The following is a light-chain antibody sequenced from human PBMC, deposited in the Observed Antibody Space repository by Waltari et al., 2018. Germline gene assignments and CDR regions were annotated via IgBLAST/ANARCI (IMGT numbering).Light chain of an antibody. J-gene: IGLJ3*02. CDR3: QTWCTGIHSV. V-gene: IGLV4-69*01. Sequence: QLVLTQSPTASASLGASVKLTGTLSSGHSSYAIAWHQQQPEKGPRYLMKLNSDGSHSKGDGTPDRFSGSSSGAERYLTISSLQSEDEADYYCQTWCTGIHSVFGGGNKLTVL. CDR2: LNSDGSH. CDR1: SGHSSYA.